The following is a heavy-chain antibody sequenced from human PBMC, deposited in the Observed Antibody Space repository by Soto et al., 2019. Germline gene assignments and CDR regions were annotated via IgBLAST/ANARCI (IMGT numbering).Heavy chain of an antibody. J-gene: IGHJ4*02. V-gene: IGHV3-23*01. CDR3: AKASSTISPDY. D-gene: IGHD5-12*01. Sequence: EVQLLESGGGLVQPGGSLRLSCAASGFTFTDYAMTWVRQAPGKGLAWVSSISGSASSTFYAGSVKGRFTISRDNSRNTVSLQLNRLRAEDTAVYYCAKASSTISPDYWGQGTLVTVSS. CDR1: GFTFTDYA. CDR2: ISGSASST.